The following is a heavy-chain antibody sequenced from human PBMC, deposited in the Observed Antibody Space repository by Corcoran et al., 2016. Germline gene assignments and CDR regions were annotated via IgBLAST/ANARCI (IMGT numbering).Heavy chain of an antibody. D-gene: IGHD1-26*01. CDR2: IYFSGSA. CDR1: VGSISTYTYQ. V-gene: IGHV4-39*07. J-gene: IGHJ4*02. CDR3: ARGYTGSYGAYFDS. Sequence: QLQLQESGPGLVKPSETLSLTCTVSVGSISTYTYQWGWIRQPPGTGLEWVATIYFSGSAYNNPSLKSRVTTSIDTSKKQFSLNLSSVTAADTAVYYCARGYTGSYGAYFDSWGQGILVTVSS.